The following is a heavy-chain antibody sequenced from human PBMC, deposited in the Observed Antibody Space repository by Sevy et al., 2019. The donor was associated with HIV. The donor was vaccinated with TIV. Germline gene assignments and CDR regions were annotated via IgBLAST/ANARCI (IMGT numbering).Heavy chain of an antibody. D-gene: IGHD5-12*01. J-gene: IGHJ4*02. CDR3: ARGPYNSGLRLDF. CDR2: ISFDGGNK. Sequence: GGSLRLSCAASGFSLSDYAIHWARQGPVKGLEWLTVISFDGGNKYYAESVKGRFTISRENSKNTVSLQMNSLRPDDTALYYCARGPYNSGLRLDFWGRGILVTVSS. CDR1: GFSLSDYA. V-gene: IGHV3-30-3*01.